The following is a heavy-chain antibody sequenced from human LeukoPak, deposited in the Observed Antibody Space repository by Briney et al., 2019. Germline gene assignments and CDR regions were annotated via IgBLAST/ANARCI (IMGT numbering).Heavy chain of an antibody. CDR2: ISSSTSYI. Sequence: GGSLRLSCAASGFTFSSYSMDWVRQAPGKGLEWVSSISSSTSYICYADSVKGRFTISRDSAKNSLYLQMNSLRAEDTAVYYCAFNSGYSSAWSPDYWGQGTLVTVSS. CDR3: AFNSGYSSAWSPDY. CDR1: GFTFSSYS. D-gene: IGHD6-19*01. J-gene: IGHJ4*02. V-gene: IGHV3-21*01.